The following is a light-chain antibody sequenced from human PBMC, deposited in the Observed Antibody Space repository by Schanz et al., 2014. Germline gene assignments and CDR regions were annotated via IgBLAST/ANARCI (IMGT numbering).Light chain of an antibody. CDR3: AAWDDSLNGWV. V-gene: IGLV1-51*01. J-gene: IGLJ3*02. CDR2: END. Sequence: QSVLTQPPSVSAAPGQKVSISCSGSSSNVGNDYVSWYQHLPGTAPKLLIYENDKRPSGIPDRFSGSKSGTSASLAISGLQSEDEADYYCAAWDDSLNGWVFGGGTKLTVL. CDR1: SSNVGNDY.